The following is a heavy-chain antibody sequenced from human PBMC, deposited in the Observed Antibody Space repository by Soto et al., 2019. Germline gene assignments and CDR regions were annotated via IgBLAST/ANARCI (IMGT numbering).Heavy chain of an antibody. V-gene: IGHV4-59*08. D-gene: IGHD4-17*01. CDR3: ARHDNWGHDYGDLFYYYYGMDV. J-gene: IGHJ6*02. CDR2: IYYSGST. Sequence: QVQLQESGPGLVKPSETLSLTCTVSGGSISSYYWSWIRQPPGKGLEWIGYIYYSGSTNYNPSLKSRVTISVDTSKNQFSPKLSSVTAADTAVYYCARHDNWGHDYGDLFYYYYGMDVWGQGTTVTVSS. CDR1: GGSISSYY.